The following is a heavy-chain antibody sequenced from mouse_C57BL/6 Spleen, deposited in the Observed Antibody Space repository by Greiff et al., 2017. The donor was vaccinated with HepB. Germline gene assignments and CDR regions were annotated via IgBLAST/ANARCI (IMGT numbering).Heavy chain of an antibody. CDR2: IDPSDSYT. CDR3: ARQGDYSAWFAY. D-gene: IGHD2-13*01. V-gene: IGHV1-50*01. Sequence: VQLQQPGAELVKPGASVKLSCKASGYTFTSYWMQWVKQRPGQGLEWIGEIDPSDSYTNYNQKFKGKATLTVDTSSRTAYMQLSSLTSEDSSVYYCARQGDYSAWFAYWGQGTLVTVSA. J-gene: IGHJ3*01. CDR1: GYTFTSYW.